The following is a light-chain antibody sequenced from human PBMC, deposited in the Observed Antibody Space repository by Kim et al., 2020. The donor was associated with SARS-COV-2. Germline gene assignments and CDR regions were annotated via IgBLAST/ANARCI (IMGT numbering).Light chain of an antibody. V-gene: IGLV3-19*01. CDR2: GKN. CDR3: NSRDSSGNQV. CDR1: SLRSYY. J-gene: IGLJ2*01. Sequence: VALGQSVRITCQGDSLRSYYASWYQQKPGQAPVLVIYGKNNRPSGIPDRFSGSSSGNTASLTITGAQAEDEADYYCNSRDSSGNQVFGGGTKLTVL.